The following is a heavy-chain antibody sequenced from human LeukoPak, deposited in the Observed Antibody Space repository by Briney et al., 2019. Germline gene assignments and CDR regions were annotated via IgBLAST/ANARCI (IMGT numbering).Heavy chain of an antibody. CDR1: GYSFTAYW. CDR2: IDPTDSNT. V-gene: IGHV5-10-1*01. Sequence: GASLKISCKGSGYSFTAYWITWVRQMPGKGLEWMGRIDPTDSNTNYSPSFQGHVTISADKSISTAYLQWSSLRASDTAMYYCATALGYGSGVKADYWGQGTLVTVSS. CDR3: ATALGYGSGVKADY. D-gene: IGHD3-10*01. J-gene: IGHJ4*02.